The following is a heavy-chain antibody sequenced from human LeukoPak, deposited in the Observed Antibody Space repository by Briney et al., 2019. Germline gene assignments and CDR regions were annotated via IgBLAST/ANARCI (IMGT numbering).Heavy chain of an antibody. D-gene: IGHD3-22*01. V-gene: IGHV1-2*02. CDR1: GYTFTDYY. J-gene: IGHJ4*02. CDR3: ARSGSTGYSLDY. Sequence: ASVKVSCKASGYTFTDYYMHWVRQAPGHGLEWMGWINPNSGDTNYAQKFQGRVSMPRDTSTRTAYMELSRLRSDDTAVYFCARSGSTGYSLDYWGQGTLVTVSS. CDR2: INPNSGDT.